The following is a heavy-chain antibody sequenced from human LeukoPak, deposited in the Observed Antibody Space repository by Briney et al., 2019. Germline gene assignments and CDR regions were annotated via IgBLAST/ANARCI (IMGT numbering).Heavy chain of an antibody. J-gene: IGHJ4*02. CDR3: ARERGDYQDQLFAVALYY. Sequence: GGSLRLSCAASGFTFSDYYMSWIRQAPGKGLEWVSYISSSGSTIYYADSVKGRFTISRDNAKNSLYLQMNSLRAEDTAVYYCARERGDYQDQLFAVALYYWGQGTLVTVSS. V-gene: IGHV3-11*01. CDR2: ISSSGSTI. D-gene: IGHD3-3*01. CDR1: GFTFSDYY.